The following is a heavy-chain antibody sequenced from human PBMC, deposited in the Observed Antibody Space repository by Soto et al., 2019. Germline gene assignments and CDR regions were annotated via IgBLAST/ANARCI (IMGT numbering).Heavy chain of an antibody. J-gene: IGHJ6*02. CDR3: AKDSPKGGYCSGGSCYHYYYGMDV. CDR1: GFTFSSYA. D-gene: IGHD2-15*01. CDR2: ISGSGGST. Sequence: GGSLRLSCAASGFTFSSYAMSWVRQAPGKGLEWVSAISGSGGSTYYADSVKGRFTISRDNSKNTLYLQMNSLRAEDTAVYYCAKDSPKGGYCSGGSCYHYYYGMDVWGQGTTVTVSS. V-gene: IGHV3-23*01.